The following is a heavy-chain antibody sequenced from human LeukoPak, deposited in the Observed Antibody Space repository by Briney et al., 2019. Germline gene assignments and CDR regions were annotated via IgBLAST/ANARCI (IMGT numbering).Heavy chain of an antibody. Sequence: SETLSLTCTVSGDSISNEISSESYYWSWIRQSAGKELEWIGRIYARGSTNYNPSLHSRVTISVDTSKNQFFLKLSSVTAAGTARYYCAREKNWYGSGTYWCDRWRRGAQVTVSS. V-gene: IGHV4-61*02. CDR1: GDSISNEISSESYY. D-gene: IGHD3-10*01. CDR2: IYARGST. J-gene: IGHJ5*02. CDR3: AREKNWYGSGTYWCDR.